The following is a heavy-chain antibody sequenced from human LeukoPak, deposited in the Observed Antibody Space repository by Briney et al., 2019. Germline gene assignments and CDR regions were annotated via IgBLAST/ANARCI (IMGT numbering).Heavy chain of an antibody. D-gene: IGHD1-26*01. CDR3: ARDSGSRTFDY. Sequence: GGSLRLSCAASGFTFSSYSMNWVRQAPGKGLEWVSSISSSSSYIYYADSVKGRFTISRGNAKNSLYLQMNSLRAEDTAVYYCARDSGSRTFDYWGQGTLVTVSS. J-gene: IGHJ4*02. CDR1: GFTFSSYS. CDR2: ISSSSSYI. V-gene: IGHV3-21*01.